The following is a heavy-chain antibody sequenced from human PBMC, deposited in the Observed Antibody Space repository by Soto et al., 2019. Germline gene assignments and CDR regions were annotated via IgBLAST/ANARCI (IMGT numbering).Heavy chain of an antibody. CDR3: ARGGRYFDWDPYYYMDV. Sequence: PSETLSLTCTVSGGSISSYYWSWIRQPPGKGLEWIGYIYYSGSTNYNPSLKSRVTISVDTSKNQFSLKLSSVTAADTAVYYCARGGRYFDWDPYYYMDVWGKGTTVTVSS. D-gene: IGHD3-9*01. J-gene: IGHJ6*03. CDR2: IYYSGST. V-gene: IGHV4-59*01. CDR1: GGSISSYY.